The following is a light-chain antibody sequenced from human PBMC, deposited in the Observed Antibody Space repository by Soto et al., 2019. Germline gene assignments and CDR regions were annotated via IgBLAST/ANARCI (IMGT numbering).Light chain of an antibody. V-gene: IGKV1-5*03. CDR2: KAS. CDR1: LPISSW. CDR3: QHYTSYSEA. Sequence: DIQMTQSPSSLSASVGDRVTITCRASLPISSWLAWYQQKPGKAPKLLIYKASTLKSGVPSRFSGSGSGTGFTLTISSLQPDDFATYYCQHYTSYSEAFGQGTKVDIK. J-gene: IGKJ1*01.